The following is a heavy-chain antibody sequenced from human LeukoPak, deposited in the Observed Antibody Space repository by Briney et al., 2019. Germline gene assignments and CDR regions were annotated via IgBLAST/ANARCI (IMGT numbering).Heavy chain of an antibody. Sequence: PSETLSLTCTVSGASISSFYWSWIRQPPGRGLEWIGYIFYTGSTNYNPSLKGRVTLSMDTSKNQFSLNLTSVTAADTAVYYCARNRGTSDLGYWGQGTLVTVSS. D-gene: IGHD2-8*01. CDR3: ARNRGTSDLGY. CDR2: IFYTGST. CDR1: GASISSFY. J-gene: IGHJ4*02. V-gene: IGHV4-59*01.